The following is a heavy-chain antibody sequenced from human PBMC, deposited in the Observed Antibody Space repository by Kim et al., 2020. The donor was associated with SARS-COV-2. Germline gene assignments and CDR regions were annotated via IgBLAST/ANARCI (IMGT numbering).Heavy chain of an antibody. CDR1: GGAISTYD. D-gene: IGHD7-27*01. Sequence: SDTLSLTCTVSGGAISTYDWNWIRQPPGKGLEWMGDIYYSGITKYNPSLKSRVTISVDTSKNQFSLRLTSVTAADTAVYYCARVMATSGSIRFDPWGQGTLVTVSS. V-gene: IGHV4-59*01. CDR2: IYYSGIT. CDR3: ARVMATSGSIRFDP. J-gene: IGHJ5*02.